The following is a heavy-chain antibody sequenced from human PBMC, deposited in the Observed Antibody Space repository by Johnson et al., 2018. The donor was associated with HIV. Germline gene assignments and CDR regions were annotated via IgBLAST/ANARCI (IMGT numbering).Heavy chain of an antibody. CDR2: IYRGGST. V-gene: IGHV3-66*01. D-gene: IGHD2-21*01. CDR1: GFTVSSNY. CDR3: ARGGGCGGDCDSGYDAFDI. Sequence: MLLVESGGGLVQPGGSLRLSCAASGFTVSSNYMSWVRQAPGKGLEWVSVIYRGGSTSYADSVQGSFYISRDNSKNTVYLQMNSLRPYDTAVYYCARGGGCGGDCDSGYDAFDIWGQGTMVTVSS. J-gene: IGHJ3*02.